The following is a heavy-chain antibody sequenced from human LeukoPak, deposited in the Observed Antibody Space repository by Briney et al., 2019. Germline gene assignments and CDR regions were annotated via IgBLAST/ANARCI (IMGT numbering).Heavy chain of an antibody. D-gene: IGHD2/OR15-2a*01. CDR1: GFTLSSYT. Sequence: PGGSLRLSCAASGFTLSSYTLNWVCEALRQGLRWVSTVSGGGSSTSYADSVKGRFTISRDNSKNTLYLQMNSLRAEDTAVYYCAKSIVKKKGDYYYYYGMDVWGQGTTVTVSS. CDR2: VSGGGSST. CDR3: AKSIVKKKGDYYYYYGMDV. J-gene: IGHJ6*02. V-gene: IGHV3-23*01.